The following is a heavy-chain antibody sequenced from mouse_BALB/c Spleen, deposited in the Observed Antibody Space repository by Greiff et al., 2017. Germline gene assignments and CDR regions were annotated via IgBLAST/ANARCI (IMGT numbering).Heavy chain of an antibody. V-gene: IGHV2-2*02. CDR1: GFSLTSYG. J-gene: IGHJ3*01. Sequence: VKLVESGPGLVQPSQSLSITCTVSGFSLTSYGVHWVRQSPGKGLEWLGVIWSGGSTDYNAAFISRLSISKDNSKSQVFFKMNSLQANDTAIYYCASAYDYDAWFAYWGQGTLVTVSA. CDR2: IWSGGST. CDR3: ASAYDYDAWFAY. D-gene: IGHD2-4*01.